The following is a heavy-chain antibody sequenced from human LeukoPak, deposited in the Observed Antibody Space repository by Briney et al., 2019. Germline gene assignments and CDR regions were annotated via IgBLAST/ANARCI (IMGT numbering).Heavy chain of an antibody. J-gene: IGHJ4*02. CDR2: IYTSGST. V-gene: IGHV4-61*02. Sequence: SETLSLTCTVPGGSISSAGYYWNWIRQPAGKGLEWIGLIYTSGSTNYNPSLKSRITISIDTSKNQFSLKLSSVTAADTAVYYCASDSGHWGQGTLVTVSS. D-gene: IGHD1-14*01. CDR3: ASDSGH. CDR1: GGSISSAGYY.